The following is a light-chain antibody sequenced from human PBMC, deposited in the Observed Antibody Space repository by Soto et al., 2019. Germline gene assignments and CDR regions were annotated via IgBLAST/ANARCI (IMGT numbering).Light chain of an antibody. Sequence: QSALTQPPSVSGSPGQSVTISCTGTSSDVGSYNGVSWYQQPPGTAPKLTIYDVSNRPSGVPDRFSGSKSGNTASLTISGLQAEDEGDYYCSSYTSSSTYAFGTGTKVTVL. J-gene: IGLJ1*01. V-gene: IGLV2-18*02. CDR2: DVS. CDR1: SSDVGSYNG. CDR3: SSYTSSSTYA.